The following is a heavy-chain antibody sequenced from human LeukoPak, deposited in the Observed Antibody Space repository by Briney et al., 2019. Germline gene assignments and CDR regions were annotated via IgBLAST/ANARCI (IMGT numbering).Heavy chain of an antibody. V-gene: IGHV3-7*01. J-gene: IGHJ4*02. D-gene: IGHD3-10*01. Sequence: PGGSLRPSCAASGFLFSSFWMTWVRQTPGMRLERVANIKLDGTETYYMDSVKGRFTISRDNAKNSVYLQMNSLRAEDTAVYYCTRDRGWQSFDHWGQGTLVTVSS. CDR3: TRDRGWQSFDH. CDR1: GFLFSSFW. CDR2: IKLDGTET.